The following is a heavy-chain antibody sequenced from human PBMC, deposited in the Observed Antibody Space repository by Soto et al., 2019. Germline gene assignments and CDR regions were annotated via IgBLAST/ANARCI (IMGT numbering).Heavy chain of an antibody. CDR2: INPSGGST. V-gene: IGHV1-46*01. D-gene: IGHD2-15*01. Sequence: ASVKVSCKASGYTFTSYYMHWVRQAPGQGLEWMGIINPSGGSTSYAQKFQGRVTMTRDTSTSTVYMELSSLRSEDTAVYYCAGDPFGCSGGSCYYGMEVWGQGTTVNVSS. CDR1: GYTFTSYY. J-gene: IGHJ6*02. CDR3: AGDPFGCSGGSCYYGMEV.